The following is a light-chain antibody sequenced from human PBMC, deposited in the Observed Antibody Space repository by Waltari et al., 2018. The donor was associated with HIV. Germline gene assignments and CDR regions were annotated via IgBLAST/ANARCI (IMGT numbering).Light chain of an antibody. CDR3: QTGDTGIQV. CDR1: SGHSHYA. V-gene: IGLV4-69*01. Sequence: QLVLTQSPSVSASLGASVKLTCTLSSGHSHYAIAWHQQQPEKGPRYLMKLNSDGSHNKGDGIPDRSPGASSAAERYRTIASLQSDDEADYYCQTGDTGIQVFGGGTKLTVL. CDR2: LNSDGSH. J-gene: IGLJ3*02.